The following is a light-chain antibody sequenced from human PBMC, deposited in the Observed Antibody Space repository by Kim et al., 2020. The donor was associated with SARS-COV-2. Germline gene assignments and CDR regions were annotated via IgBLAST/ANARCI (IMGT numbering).Light chain of an antibody. J-gene: IGKJ1*01. CDR1: QGIGRD. CDR2: LTS. CDR3: LQDYDFPWT. V-gene: IGKV1-6*01. Sequence: ASGGDTVTITCRASQGIGRDLAWYQQKPGTAPTLLIFLTSKLHTGVPSRFSGSSSGADFTLTITSLQPEDFATYYCLQDYDFPWTFGQGTKVDIK.